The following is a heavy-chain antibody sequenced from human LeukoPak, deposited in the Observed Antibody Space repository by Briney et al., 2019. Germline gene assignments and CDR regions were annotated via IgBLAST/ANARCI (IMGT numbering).Heavy chain of an antibody. CDR1: GGSISSSGYS. CDR2: IYHSGST. D-gene: IGHD3-22*01. V-gene: IGHV4-30-2*01. J-gene: IGHJ3*02. Sequence: SQTLSLTCAVSGGSISSSGYSWSWIRQPPGKGLEWIGYIYHSGSTYYNPSLKSRVTISVDRSKNQFSLKLSSVTAADTAVYYCARGSGGYYDSSGYLSAAFDIWGQGTMVTVSS. CDR3: ARGSGGYYDSSGYLSAAFDI.